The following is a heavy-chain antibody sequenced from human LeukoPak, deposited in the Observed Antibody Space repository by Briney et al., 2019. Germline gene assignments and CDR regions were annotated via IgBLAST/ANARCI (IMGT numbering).Heavy chain of an antibody. CDR2: ISWNSGTI. Sequence: GGSLRLSCAASGFTFDDYAMHWVRQAPGKGLEWVSGISWNSGTIGYADSVKGRFTISRDDAKNSLYLQMNSLRDDDMALYYCARHDFWSGFKGGDYWGQGTLVTVSS. J-gene: IGHJ4*02. D-gene: IGHD3-3*01. CDR1: GFTFDDYA. V-gene: IGHV3-9*03. CDR3: ARHDFWSGFKGGDY.